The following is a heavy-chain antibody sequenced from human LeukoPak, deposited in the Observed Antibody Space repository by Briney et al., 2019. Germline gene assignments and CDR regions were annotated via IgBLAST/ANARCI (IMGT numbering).Heavy chain of an antibody. Sequence: PSETLSLTCAVYGGSFSGYYWSWIRQSPGKGLEWIGEINHSGSTNYNPSLKSRVTISVDTSKNQFSLKLSSVTAADTAVYYCARTYSNYVSLNWFDPWGQGTLVTVSS. J-gene: IGHJ5*02. CDR1: GGSFSGYY. V-gene: IGHV4-34*01. CDR3: ARTYSNYVSLNWFDP. D-gene: IGHD4-11*01. CDR2: INHSGST.